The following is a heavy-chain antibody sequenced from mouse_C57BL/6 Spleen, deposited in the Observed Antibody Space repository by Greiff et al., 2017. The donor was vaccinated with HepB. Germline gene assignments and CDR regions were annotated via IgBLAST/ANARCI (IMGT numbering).Heavy chain of an antibody. J-gene: IGHJ2*01. CDR2: IDPETGGT. CDR1: GYTFTDYE. CDR3: TRNVIRGFDY. V-gene: IGHV1-15*01. Sequence: VQLQQSGAELVRPGASVTLSCKASGYTFTDYEMHWVKQTPVHGLEWIGAIDPETGGTAYNQKFKGKAILTPDKSSSTAYMELRSLTSEDSAVYYCTRNVIRGFDYWGQGTTLTVSS.